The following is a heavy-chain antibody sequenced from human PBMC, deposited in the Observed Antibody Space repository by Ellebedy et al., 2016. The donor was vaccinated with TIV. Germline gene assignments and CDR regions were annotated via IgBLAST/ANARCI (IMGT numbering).Heavy chain of an antibody. J-gene: IGHJ4*02. CDR1: GGSISSYD. Sequence: SETLSLTCTVSGGSISSYDWSWIRQPAGKGLEWIGRIYTSGSTNYNPSLKSRVTLSVDTSQNQFSLKLSSVTAADKAVYYCASDLAAAGNWRGFDYWGQGTLVTVSS. CDR2: IYTSGST. CDR3: ASDLAAAGNWRGFDY. D-gene: IGHD6-13*01. V-gene: IGHV4-4*07.